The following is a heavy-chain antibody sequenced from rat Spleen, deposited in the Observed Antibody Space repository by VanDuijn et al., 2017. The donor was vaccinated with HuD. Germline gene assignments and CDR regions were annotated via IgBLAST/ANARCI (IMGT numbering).Heavy chain of an antibody. CDR2: ISYDGSGT. CDR1: GFTFSDYN. J-gene: IGHJ1*01. CDR3: ARTSGGRAYWYFDF. V-gene: IGHV5-7*01. D-gene: IGHD1-11*01. Sequence: EVQLVESGGGLVQPGRSLKLSCAASGFTFSDYNMAWVRQGPKKGLEWVATISYDGSGTYYRDSVQGRFTISRDNAKSTLYLQMDSLRSEDTATYYCARTSGGRAYWYFDFWGPGTMVTVSS.